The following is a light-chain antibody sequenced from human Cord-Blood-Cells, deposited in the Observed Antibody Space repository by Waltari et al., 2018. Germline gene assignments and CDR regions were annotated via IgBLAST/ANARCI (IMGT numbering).Light chain of an antibody. CDR1: QSLLHSNGYNY. V-gene: IGKV2-28*01. Sequence: DIVMTQSPLSLPVTPGEPASISCRSSQSLLHSNGYNYLDWYLQKPGQSPQLLIYLGSNRASGVPDRFSGSGSGTDFTLKSSRVEAEDVGVYYCMQALQILFTFGPGTKVDIK. CDR2: LGS. J-gene: IGKJ3*01. CDR3: MQALQILFT.